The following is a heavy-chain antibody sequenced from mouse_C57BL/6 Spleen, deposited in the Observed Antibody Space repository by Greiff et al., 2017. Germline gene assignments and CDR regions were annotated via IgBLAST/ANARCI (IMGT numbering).Heavy chain of an antibody. CDR3: ARKLGYYFDY. D-gene: IGHD4-1*01. J-gene: IGHJ2*01. CDR2: IDPSDSYT. Sequence: VKLQQPGAELVKPGASVKLSCKASGYTFTSYWMQWVKQRPGQGLEWIGEIDPSDSYTNYNQKFKGKATLTVDTSSSTAYMQLSSLTSEDSAVYYCARKLGYYFDYWGQGTTLTVSS. CDR1: GYTFTSYW. V-gene: IGHV1-50*01.